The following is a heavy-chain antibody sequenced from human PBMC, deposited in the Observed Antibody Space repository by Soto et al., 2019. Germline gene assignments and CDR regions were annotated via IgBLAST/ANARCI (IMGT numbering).Heavy chain of an antibody. CDR2: INHSGST. Sequence: SETLSLTCAVYGGSFSGYYWSWIHQPPGKGLEWIGEINHSGSTNYNPSLKSRVTISVDTSKNQFSLKLSSVTAADTAVYYCARGRRKHYYYYYYMDVWGKGTTVTVSS. J-gene: IGHJ6*03. V-gene: IGHV4-34*01. CDR1: GGSFSGYY. CDR3: ARGRRKHYYYYYYMDV.